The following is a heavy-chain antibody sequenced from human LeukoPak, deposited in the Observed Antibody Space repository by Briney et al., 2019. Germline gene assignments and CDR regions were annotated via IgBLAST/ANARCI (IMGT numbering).Heavy chain of an antibody. Sequence: SETLSLTCTVSGGSISSYYWSWIRQPPGKGLEWIGYINYSGSTNYNPSLKSRVTISVDTSKNQFSLKLSSVTAADTAVYYCARDAPAFGITGTTDYYYGMDVWGQGTTVTVSS. CDR2: INYSGST. D-gene: IGHD1-20*01. CDR3: ARDAPAFGITGTTDYYYGMDV. J-gene: IGHJ6*02. V-gene: IGHV4-59*01. CDR1: GGSISSYY.